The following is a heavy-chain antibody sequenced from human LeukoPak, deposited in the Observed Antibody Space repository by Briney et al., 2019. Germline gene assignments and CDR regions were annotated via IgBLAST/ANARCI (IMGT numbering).Heavy chain of an antibody. V-gene: IGHV1-69*13. CDR3: ARDRIGGRGYYDSSGYYYVAFDI. CDR1: GGTFSSYA. CDR2: IIPIFGTA. D-gene: IGHD3-22*01. J-gene: IGHJ3*02. Sequence: SVKVSCKASGGTFSSYAISWVRQATGQGLEWMGGIIPIFGTANYAQKFQGRVTITADESTSTAYMELSSQRSEDTAVYYCARDRIGGRGYYDSSGYYYVAFDIWGQGTMVTVSS.